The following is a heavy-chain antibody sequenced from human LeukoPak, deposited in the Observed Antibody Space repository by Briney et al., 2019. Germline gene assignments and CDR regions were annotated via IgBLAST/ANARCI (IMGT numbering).Heavy chain of an antibody. CDR3: AREGIAAAGKRVEGFDY. J-gene: IGHJ4*02. CDR2: ISYDGSNK. CDR1: GFTFSSYA. D-gene: IGHD6-13*01. V-gene: IGHV3-30*04. Sequence: GGSLRLSCAASGFTFSSYAMHWVRQAPGKGLEWEAVISYDGSNKYYADSVKGRFTISRDNSKNTLYLQMNSLRAEDTAVYYCAREGIAAAGKRVEGFDYWGQGTLVTVSS.